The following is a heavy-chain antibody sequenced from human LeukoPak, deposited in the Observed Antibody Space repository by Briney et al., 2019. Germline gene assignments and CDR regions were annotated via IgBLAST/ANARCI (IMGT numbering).Heavy chain of an antibody. J-gene: IGHJ3*02. Sequence: SETLSLTCAVSGYSLSSGYYWGWIRQPPGKGLDWVGRTYHSGSTYYNPSLKSRVTISVDMSKNQVCLGLSPVTAADTAVYYCARVIAVAGFNTFDIWGQGTMVTISS. CDR3: ARVIAVAGFNTFDI. V-gene: IGHV4-38-2*01. CDR2: TYHSGST. CDR1: GYSLSSGYY. D-gene: IGHD6-19*01.